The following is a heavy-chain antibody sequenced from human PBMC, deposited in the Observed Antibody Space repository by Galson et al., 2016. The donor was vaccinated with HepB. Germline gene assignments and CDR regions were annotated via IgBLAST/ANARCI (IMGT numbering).Heavy chain of an antibody. CDR1: GLTFSTYS. CDR2: ITSSSRYI. Sequence: SLRLSCAASGLTFSTYSMSWVRQAPGKGLEWVSHITSSSRYISLADSVKGRFTVSRDNAKNSLYLHMNSLRAEDTAVYYCVRDLDYWGQGTLVTVSS. CDR3: VRDLDY. J-gene: IGHJ4*02. V-gene: IGHV3-21*04.